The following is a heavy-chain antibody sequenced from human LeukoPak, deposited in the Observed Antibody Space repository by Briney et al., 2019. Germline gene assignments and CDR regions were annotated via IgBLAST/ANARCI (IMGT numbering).Heavy chain of an antibody. V-gene: IGHV4-59*01. J-gene: IGHJ6*03. Sequence: SETLSLTCTVSGGSISSYYWSWIRQPPGQGLEWIGYIYYSGSTNYNPSLNSRVTISVATSKNQFSLKLSSVTAADTAVYYCARVRRAKHITRVRGVAGYMDVWGKGTTVTISS. CDR3: ARVRRAKHITRVRGVAGYMDV. CDR1: GGSISSYY. CDR2: IYYSGST. D-gene: IGHD3-10*01.